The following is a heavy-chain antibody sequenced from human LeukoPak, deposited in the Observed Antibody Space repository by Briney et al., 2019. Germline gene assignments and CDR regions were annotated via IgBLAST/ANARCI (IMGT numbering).Heavy chain of an antibody. V-gene: IGHV4-39*07. Sequence: PSETLSLTCTVSGGSISSSSYYWGWIRQPPGKGVEWIGSIYYSGSTNYNPSLKSRVSISVDTSKNQFSLKLTSVTSADTAVYYCARDGPAYTSRWYDYYYGLDVWGQGTTVTVSS. CDR2: IYYSGST. D-gene: IGHD2-2*01. CDR1: GGSISSSSYY. J-gene: IGHJ6*02. CDR3: ARDGPAYTSRWYDYYYGLDV.